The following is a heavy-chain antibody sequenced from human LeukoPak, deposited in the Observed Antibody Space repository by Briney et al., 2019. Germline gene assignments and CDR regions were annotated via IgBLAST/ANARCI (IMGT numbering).Heavy chain of an antibody. Sequence: SETLSLTCTVSGGSISSGGYYWSWIRQHPGKGLEWIGYIYYSGSTYYNPSLKSRVTISVDTSKNQFSLKLSSVTAADTAVYYCARDNQQLKIDYWGRGTLVTVSS. V-gene: IGHV4-31*03. J-gene: IGHJ4*02. CDR1: GGSISSGGYY. CDR2: IYYSGST. CDR3: ARDNQQLKIDY. D-gene: IGHD5-18*01.